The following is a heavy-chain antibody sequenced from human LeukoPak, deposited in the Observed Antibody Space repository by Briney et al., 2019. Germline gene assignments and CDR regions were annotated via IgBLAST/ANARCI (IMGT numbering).Heavy chain of an antibody. Sequence: SETLSLTCTVSGYSISSGYYWGWIRQPPGKGLEWIGEINHSGSTNYNPSLKSRVTISVDTSKNQFSLKLSSVTAADTAVYYCARGRSSGWYGTPTFDYWGQGTLVTVSS. J-gene: IGHJ4*02. CDR2: INHSGST. V-gene: IGHV4-38-2*02. CDR1: GYSISSGYY. CDR3: ARGRSSGWYGTPTFDY. D-gene: IGHD6-19*01.